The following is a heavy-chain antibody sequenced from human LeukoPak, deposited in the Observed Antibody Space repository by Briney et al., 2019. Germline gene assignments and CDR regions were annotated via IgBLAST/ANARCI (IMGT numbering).Heavy chain of an antibody. V-gene: IGHV1-46*01. J-gene: IGHJ4*02. D-gene: IGHD1-26*01. CDR1: GYTFISYY. CDR3: ARAEVIVGTTGFDY. CDR2: INPSGGST. Sequence: ASVKVSCKASGYTFISYYMHWGRQAPGQGLEWMGIINPSGGSTNYAQKFQGRVTMTRDTSTSTVYMELSSLRSEDTAVYYCARAEVIVGTTGFDYWGQGTLVTVSS.